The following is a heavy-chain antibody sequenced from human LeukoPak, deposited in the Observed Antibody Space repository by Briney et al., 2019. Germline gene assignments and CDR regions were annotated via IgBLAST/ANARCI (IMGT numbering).Heavy chain of an antibody. D-gene: IGHD5-18*01. V-gene: IGHV1-8*01. CDR3: ARGFRAMVRKISTHRYYYYMDV. Sequence: ASVKVSRKASGYTFTSYDINWVRQATGQGLEWMGWMNPNSGNTGYAQKFQGRVTMTRNTSISTAYMELSSLRSEDTAVYYCARGFRAMVRKISTHRYYYYMDVWGKGTTVTISS. CDR1: GYTFTSYD. J-gene: IGHJ6*03. CDR2: MNPNSGNT.